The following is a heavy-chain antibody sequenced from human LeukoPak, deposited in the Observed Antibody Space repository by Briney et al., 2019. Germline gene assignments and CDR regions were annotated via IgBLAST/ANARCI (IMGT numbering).Heavy chain of an antibody. CDR3: ARVGAGAFDI. CDR2: IDPNNGDT. CDR1: GYTFTEYF. J-gene: IGHJ3*02. V-gene: IGHV1-2*02. Sequence: ASVKVSCKAFGYTFTEYFLHWVRQAPGQGLQWMGYIDPNNGDTKFAQKFQGRVTMTRDTSISTAYMELSRLRSEDTAVYYCARVGAGAFDIWGQGTMVTVSS.